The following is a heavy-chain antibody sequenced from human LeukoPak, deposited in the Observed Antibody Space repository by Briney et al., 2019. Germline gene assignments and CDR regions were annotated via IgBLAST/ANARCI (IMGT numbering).Heavy chain of an antibody. CDR3: ARHGFIEHCSSTSCYRPFDY. J-gene: IGHJ4*02. D-gene: IGHD2-2*01. V-gene: IGHV4-61*02. CDR1: GGSINSGTSY. CDR2: IASSGST. Sequence: SETLSLTCTVSGGSINSGTSYWNWIRQPAGKGLEWIGRIASSGSTNNNPSLRSRVTISIDTSKNQFSLKLSSVTAADTAVFYCARHGFIEHCSSTSCYRPFDYWGQGILVTVSS.